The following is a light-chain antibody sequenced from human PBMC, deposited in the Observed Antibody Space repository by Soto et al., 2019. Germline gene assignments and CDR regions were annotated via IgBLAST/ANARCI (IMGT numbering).Light chain of an antibody. V-gene: IGKV1-33*01. CDR3: QQYDYLPRWT. CDR1: QDIRNF. Sequence: DIQMTQSPSSLSASVGDRVTITCQASQDIRNFLNWYQKKPGRAPKLLIYDASNLERGVPSRFSGGGSGTYFTFTISSLQPEDFATYFCQQYDYLPRWTFGQGTKVDIK. J-gene: IGKJ1*01. CDR2: DAS.